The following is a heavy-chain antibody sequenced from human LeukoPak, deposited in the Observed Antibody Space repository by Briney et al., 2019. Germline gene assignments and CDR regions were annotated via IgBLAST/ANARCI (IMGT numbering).Heavy chain of an antibody. CDR1: GGSISSGDYY. CDR3: ARDVEDCSSTSCYHYCYGMDV. Sequence: SQTLSLTCTVSGGSISSGDYYWSWIRQPPGKGLEWLGYIYYSGTTYYNPSLKSRVTISVDTSKNQLSLKLSSVTAADTAVYYCARDVEDCSSTSCYHYCYGMDVWGKGATVTVSP. D-gene: IGHD2-2*01. J-gene: IGHJ6*04. V-gene: IGHV4-30-4*01. CDR2: IYYSGTT.